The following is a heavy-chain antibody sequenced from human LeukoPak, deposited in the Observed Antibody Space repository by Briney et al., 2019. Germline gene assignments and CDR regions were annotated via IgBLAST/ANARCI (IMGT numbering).Heavy chain of an antibody. J-gene: IGHJ5*02. CDR3: EKDRGKAAAGWLDP. CDR2: ISDGGTST. D-gene: IGHD6-13*01. CDR1: GFTFRNYA. Sequence: GGSLRLSCAASGFTFRNYAMSWVRQAPGKGLEWVSAISDGGTSTFYADSVKGRFTISRDNSYNTLYLQMNTLRAEDTAIYYCEKDRGKAAAGWLDPWGQGTLVTVSS. V-gene: IGHV3-23*01.